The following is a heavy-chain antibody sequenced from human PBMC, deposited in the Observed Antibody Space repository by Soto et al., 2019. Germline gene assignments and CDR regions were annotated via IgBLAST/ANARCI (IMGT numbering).Heavy chain of an antibody. J-gene: IGHJ4*02. V-gene: IGHV4-30-2*01. CDR3: ASSHAGAHITAAVH. Sequence: QLQLQESGSGLVKPSQTLSLTCAVSGGSISSGGYSWSWIRQPPGKGLEWIGYIYHSGSTYYNPSLKSRVTIXVXRXXNHFSLKLSSVTAADTAVYYCASSHAGAHITAAVHWGQGTLVTVSS. D-gene: IGHD6-13*01. CDR1: GGSISSGGYS. CDR2: IYHSGST.